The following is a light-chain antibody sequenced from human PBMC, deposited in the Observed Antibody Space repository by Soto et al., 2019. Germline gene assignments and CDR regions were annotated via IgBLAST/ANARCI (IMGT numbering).Light chain of an antibody. J-gene: IGKJ4*01. Sequence: EIVMTQSPSTLSVSPGERATLSCRASQSVSSYLAWYQQKPGQAPRLLIYDASNRATGIPARFSGSGSATDFTLTISSLEPEDFAVYYCQQRSNWPPLTFGGGTKVDIK. CDR3: QQRSNWPPLT. CDR2: DAS. CDR1: QSVSSY. V-gene: IGKV3-11*01.